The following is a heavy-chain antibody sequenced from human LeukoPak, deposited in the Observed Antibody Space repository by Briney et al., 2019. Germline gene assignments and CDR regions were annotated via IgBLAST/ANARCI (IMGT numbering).Heavy chain of an antibody. CDR1: GFTFSSYA. CDR3: AKGDSIAARPHYFDY. J-gene: IGHJ4*02. CDR2: ISGSGGST. D-gene: IGHD6-6*01. Sequence: PGGSLRLSCAASGFTFSSYAMSWVRQASGKGLEWVSAISGSGGSTYYADSVKGRFTISRDNSKNTLYLQMNSLRAEDTAVYYCAKGDSIAARPHYFDYWGQGTLVTVSS. V-gene: IGHV3-23*01.